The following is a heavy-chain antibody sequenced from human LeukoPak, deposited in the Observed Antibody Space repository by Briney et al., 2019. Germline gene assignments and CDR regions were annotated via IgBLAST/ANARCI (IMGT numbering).Heavy chain of an antibody. V-gene: IGHV3-21*01. CDR2: ISSGSNYI. J-gene: IGHJ4*02. Sequence: GGSLRLYCAASGFTFSSYTMNWVRQAPGKGLEWVSSISSGSNYIYYADSLKGRFTISRDNARNSLYLQMNSLRAEDTAVYYCAREAYCSGGSCYYFDYWGQGTLVTVSS. CDR3: AREAYCSGGSCYYFDY. D-gene: IGHD2-15*01. CDR1: GFTFSSYT.